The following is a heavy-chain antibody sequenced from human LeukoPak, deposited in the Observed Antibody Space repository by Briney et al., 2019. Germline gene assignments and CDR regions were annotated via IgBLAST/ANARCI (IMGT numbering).Heavy chain of an antibody. J-gene: IGHJ4*02. CDR3: ARDPSYYDSSGCDY. Sequence: GGSLRHSCAASGFTFSNYWMHWVRQAPGKGLVWVSRINSDGSSTSNADSVKGRFTISRDNVKNTLYLQMNSLRAEDTAVYYCARDPSYYDSSGCDYWGQGTLVTVSS. V-gene: IGHV3-74*01. CDR1: GFTFSNYW. D-gene: IGHD3-22*01. CDR2: INSDGSST.